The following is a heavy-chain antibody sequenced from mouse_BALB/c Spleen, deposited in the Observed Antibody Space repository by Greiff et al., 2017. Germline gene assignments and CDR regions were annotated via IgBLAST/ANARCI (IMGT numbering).Heavy chain of an antibody. V-gene: IGHV1-61*01. J-gene: IGHJ3*01. D-gene: IGHD2-4*01. CDR2: IHPSDSET. Sequence: QVQLKQPGAELVRPGASVKLSCKASGYSFTSYWMNWVKQRPGQGLEWIGMIHPSDSETRLNQKFKDKATLTVDKSSSTAYMQLSSPTSEDSAVYYCARSPTMITTDFLWFAYWGQGTLVTVSA. CDR3: ARSPTMITTDFLWFAY. CDR1: GYSFTSYW.